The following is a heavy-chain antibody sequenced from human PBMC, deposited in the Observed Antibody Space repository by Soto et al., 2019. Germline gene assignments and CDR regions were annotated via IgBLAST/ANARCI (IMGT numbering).Heavy chain of an antibody. CDR3: ARGLHYDFWSGYYAGAFDI. J-gene: IGHJ3*02. V-gene: IGHV3-53*01. D-gene: IGHD3-3*01. Sequence: GVSLRLSCAASGITVSSNYMSWVRQAPGKGLEWVSVIYSGGNTYYAGSVKGRFTISRDISKNTLYLQMNSLRAEDTAVYYCARGLHYDFWSGYYAGAFDIWGQGTTVTVSS. CDR1: GITVSSNY. CDR2: IYSGGNT.